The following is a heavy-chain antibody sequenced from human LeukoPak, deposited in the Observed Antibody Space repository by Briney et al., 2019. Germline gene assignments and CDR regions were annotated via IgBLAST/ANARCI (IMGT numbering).Heavy chain of an antibody. CDR2: INPNRGGT. V-gene: IGHV1-2*01. CDR1: GYTFTCYD. D-gene: IGHD2-15*01. Sequence: ASVKVSCKASGYTFTCYDMHWVRQAPGQGLEWMGRINPNRGGTDAAPKYHARVTSTTDTAISTAYMDLSRLRYYDTAVYYCARVQCSGGSCYSGYWGQGTLVTVSS. J-gene: IGHJ4*02. CDR3: ARVQCSGGSCYSGY.